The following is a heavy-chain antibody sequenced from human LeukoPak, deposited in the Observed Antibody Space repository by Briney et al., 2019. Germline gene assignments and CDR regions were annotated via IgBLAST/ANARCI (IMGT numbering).Heavy chain of an antibody. V-gene: IGHV3-48*01. Sequence: LSGGSLRLSCAASGFTFSSYNMNWVRQAPGKGLEWVSYISSSSNTIYYADSVKGRFTISRDNAKNSLYLQMNSLRAEDTAVYYCVVSGGYIDYWGQGTLVTVSS. CDR3: VVSGGYIDY. D-gene: IGHD2-15*01. J-gene: IGHJ4*02. CDR1: GFTFSSYN. CDR2: ISSSSNTI.